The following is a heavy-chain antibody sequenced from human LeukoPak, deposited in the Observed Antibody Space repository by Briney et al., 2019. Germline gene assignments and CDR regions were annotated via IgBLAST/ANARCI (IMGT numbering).Heavy chain of an antibody. CDR1: GGTFSSYA. CDR2: IIPIFGTA. J-gene: IGHJ5*02. D-gene: IGHD3-10*01. CDR3: ARESYYYGSGTDNWFDP. V-gene: IGHV1-69*05. Sequence: SVKVSCKAPGGTFSSYAISWVRHAPGQGLEWMGGIIPIFGTANYAQKFQGRVTITTDESTSTAYMELSSLRSEDTAAYCCARESYYYGSGTDNWFDPWGQGTLVTVSS.